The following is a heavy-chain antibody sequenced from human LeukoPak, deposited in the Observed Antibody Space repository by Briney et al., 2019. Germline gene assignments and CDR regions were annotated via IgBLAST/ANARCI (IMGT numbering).Heavy chain of an antibody. CDR1: VDTFSSYA. Sequence: SVKVSCKSSVDTFSSYAISWVRQAPGQGHEWMGGIIPIFGTANYAQKFQGRVTITADESTSTAYMELSSLRSEDTAVYYCASVNLGYFDYWGQGTLVTVSS. CDR2: IIPIFGTA. CDR3: ASVNLGYFDY. D-gene: IGHD7-27*01. V-gene: IGHV1-69*13. J-gene: IGHJ4*02.